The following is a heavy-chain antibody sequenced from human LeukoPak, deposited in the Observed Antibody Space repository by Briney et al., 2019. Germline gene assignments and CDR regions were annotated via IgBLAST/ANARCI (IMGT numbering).Heavy chain of an antibody. Sequence: PGGSLRLSCAASEFTFSSYTMKWVRQAPGKGLEWGSSISSSSSYIYYADSVKGRFTISRDNAKNSLYLQMNSLRAEDTAVYYCARMNFYGDYCDYWGQGTLVTVSS. J-gene: IGHJ4*02. D-gene: IGHD4-17*01. CDR3: ARMNFYGDYCDY. V-gene: IGHV3-21*01. CDR2: ISSSSSYI. CDR1: EFTFSSYT.